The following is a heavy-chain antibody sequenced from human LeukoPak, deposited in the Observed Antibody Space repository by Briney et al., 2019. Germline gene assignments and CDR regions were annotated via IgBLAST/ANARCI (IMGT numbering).Heavy chain of an antibody. V-gene: IGHV4-30-4*01. CDR1: GGPISSGDYY. Sequence: SETLSLTCTVSGGPISSGDYYWSWIRQPPGKGLEWIGYTYYSGSTYYNPSLKSRVTISVDTSKNQFSLKLSSVTAADTAVYYCARAGSYDYVWGSYRYFDYWGQGTLVTVSS. J-gene: IGHJ4*02. D-gene: IGHD3-16*02. CDR3: ARAGSYDYVWGSYRYFDY. CDR2: TYYSGST.